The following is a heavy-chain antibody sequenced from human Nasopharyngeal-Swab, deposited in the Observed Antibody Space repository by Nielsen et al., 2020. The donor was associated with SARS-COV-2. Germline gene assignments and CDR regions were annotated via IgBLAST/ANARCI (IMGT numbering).Heavy chain of an antibody. J-gene: IGHJ4*02. CDR3: ARAAIDQHFDL. CDR1: GYIFNDHF. Sequence: ASAKVSCKAPGYIFNDHFIHWVRQAPGQGLERMGIINPSGISTTHAQRFQGRVTMTRDTSTSTVHMELSSLRSGDTAVYYCARAAIDQHFDLWGPGTLVTVSS. D-gene: IGHD5-24*01. CDR2: INPSGIST. V-gene: IGHV1-46*02.